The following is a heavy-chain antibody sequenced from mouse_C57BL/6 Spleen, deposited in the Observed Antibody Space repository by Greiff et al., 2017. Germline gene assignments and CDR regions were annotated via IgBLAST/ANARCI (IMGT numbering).Heavy chain of an antibody. CDR2: IYPGNSDT. V-gene: IGHV1-5*01. Sequence: EVQLQQSGTVLARPGASVKMSCKTSGYTFTSYWMHWVKPRPGQGLEWIGAIYPGNSDTSYNQKFKGKATLTAVTSASTAYMELSSLTNEDSAVYYCTRMEVATRAIDYWGQGTSVTVSS. CDR1: GYTFTSYW. J-gene: IGHJ4*01. CDR3: TRMEVATRAIDY.